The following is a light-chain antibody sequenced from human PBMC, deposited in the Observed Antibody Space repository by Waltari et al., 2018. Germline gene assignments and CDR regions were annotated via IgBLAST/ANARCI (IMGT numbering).Light chain of an antibody. CDR2: RNN. Sequence: QSVLSQPPSASGTPGQTVTISCSGSNYNIGNHHVYSYHQLPGTAPTLLIYRNNQRPSGVPDRFSGSKSGTSASLAISGLRSDDEADYYCSSWDGSLGGVIFGGGTKLTVL. J-gene: IGLJ2*01. V-gene: IGLV1-47*01. CDR1: NYNIGNHH. CDR3: SSWDGSLGGVI.